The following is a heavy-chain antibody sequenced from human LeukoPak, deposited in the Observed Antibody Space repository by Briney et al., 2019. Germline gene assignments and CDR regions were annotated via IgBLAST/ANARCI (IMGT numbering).Heavy chain of an antibody. D-gene: IGHD5-12*01. CDR3: ARGMSGYSGYDLDYFDY. CDR2: IYSGGST. CDR1: GFTVSSNY. Sequence: GGSLRLSCAASGFTVSSNYMSWVRQAPGKGLEWVSVIYSGGSTYHADSVKGRFTISRDNSKNTLYLQMGSLRAEDMAVYYCARGMSGYSGYDLDYFDYWGQGTLVTVSS. J-gene: IGHJ4*02. V-gene: IGHV3-53*05.